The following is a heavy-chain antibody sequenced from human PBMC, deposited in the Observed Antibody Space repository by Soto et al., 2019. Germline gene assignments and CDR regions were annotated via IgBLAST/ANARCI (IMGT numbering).Heavy chain of an antibody. V-gene: IGHV3-21*06. CDR2: ISSTTNYI. Sequence: GSLRLSCVASGFTFTRYSMNWVRQAPGKGLEWVSSISSTTNYIYYRDSMKGRFTISRDNAKNSLYLEMNSLRAEDTAVYYCARESEDLTSNFDYWGQGTLVTVSS. J-gene: IGHJ4*02. CDR3: ARESEDLTSNFDY. CDR1: GFTFTRYS. D-gene: IGHD7-27*01.